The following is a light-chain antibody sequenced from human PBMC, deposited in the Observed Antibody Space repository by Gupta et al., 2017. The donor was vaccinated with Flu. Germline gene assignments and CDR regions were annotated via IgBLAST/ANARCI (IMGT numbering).Light chain of an antibody. J-gene: IGLJ1*01. CDR3: QSYDSRLRGSDV. CDR1: NNGVSYD. V-gene: IGLV1-40*01. CDR2: GDN. Sequence: NNGVSYDDQGYQHLPGTAPKPLIFGDNNRPSGVPNRFSGSRSGTSASLAIDGLQSEDEADYYCQSYDSRLRGSDVFGTGTKVTVL.